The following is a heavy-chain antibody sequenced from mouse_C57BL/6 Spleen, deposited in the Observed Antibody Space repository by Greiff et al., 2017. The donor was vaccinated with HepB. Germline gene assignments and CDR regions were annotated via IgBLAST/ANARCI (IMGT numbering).Heavy chain of an antibody. Sequence: EVNVVESGGGLVQSGRSLRLSCATSGFTFSDFYMEWVRQAPGKGLEWIAASRNKANDYTTEYSASVKGRFIVSRDTSQSILYLQMNALRAEDTAIYYCARDLYYGYDAYYAMDYWGQGTSVTVSS. CDR3: ARDLYYGYDAYYAMDY. J-gene: IGHJ4*01. V-gene: IGHV7-1*01. CDR1: GFTFSDFY. D-gene: IGHD2-2*01. CDR2: SRNKANDYTT.